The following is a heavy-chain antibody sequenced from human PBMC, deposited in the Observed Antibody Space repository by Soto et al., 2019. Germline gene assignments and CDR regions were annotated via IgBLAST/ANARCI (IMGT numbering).Heavy chain of an antibody. V-gene: IGHV1-8*01. Sequence: GASVKVSCKASGYTFTSYDINWVRQATGQRIEWKGWMNPNSGNTGYAQKFQGRVTMTRNTSISTAYMELSSLRSEDTAVYYCARGRGRYYDSSTDLYYYYGMDVWGQGTTVTVSS. J-gene: IGHJ6*02. CDR2: MNPNSGNT. D-gene: IGHD3-22*01. CDR3: ARGRGRYYDSSTDLYYYYGMDV. CDR1: GYTFTSYD.